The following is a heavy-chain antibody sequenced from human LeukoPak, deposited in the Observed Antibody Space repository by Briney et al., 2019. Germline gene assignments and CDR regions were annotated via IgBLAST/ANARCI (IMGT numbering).Heavy chain of an antibody. CDR1: GFTFSDYY. D-gene: IGHD3-22*01. CDR3: ARDQDYYDSSGYPIFDY. J-gene: IGHJ4*02. CDR2: ISSSGGTI. Sequence: PGGSLRLSCAASGFTFSDYYMSWIRQAPGKGLEWVSYISSSGGTIYYADSVKGRFTISRDNAKNSLYLQMNSLRAEDTAVYYCARDQDYYDSSGYPIFDYWGQGTLVTVSS. V-gene: IGHV3-11*04.